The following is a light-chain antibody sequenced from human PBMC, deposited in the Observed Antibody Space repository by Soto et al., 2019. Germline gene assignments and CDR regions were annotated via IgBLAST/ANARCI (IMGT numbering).Light chain of an antibody. V-gene: IGLV1-44*01. J-gene: IGLJ2*01. CDR3: AAWDDSLNGPV. Sequence: QPVLTQPPSASGTPGQRVTISCSGSSSNIAGNTVNWYQQLPGTAPRLLIYINNQRPSGVPDRFSSSKSGTSASLAISGLQSEDEADYYCAAWDDSLNGPVFGGGTKLTVL. CDR2: INN. CDR1: SSNIAGNT.